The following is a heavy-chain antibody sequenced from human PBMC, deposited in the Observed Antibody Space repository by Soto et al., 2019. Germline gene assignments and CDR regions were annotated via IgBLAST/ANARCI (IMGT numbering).Heavy chain of an antibody. CDR3: ARETIIVVVPAAMGGTFDL. CDR1: GFTFSSYG. Sequence: QVQLVESGGGVVQPGRSLRLSCAASGFTFSSYGMHWVRQAPGKGLEWVAVIWYDGSKKYYADSVKGRFTISRDNSKNTLYLQMNSLRAEDTAVYYCARETIIVVVPAAMGGTFDLWGRGTLVTVSS. V-gene: IGHV3-33*01. CDR2: IWYDGSKK. J-gene: IGHJ2*01. D-gene: IGHD2-2*01.